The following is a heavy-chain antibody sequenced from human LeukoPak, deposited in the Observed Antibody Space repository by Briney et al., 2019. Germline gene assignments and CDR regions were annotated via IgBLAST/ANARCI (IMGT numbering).Heavy chain of an antibody. J-gene: IGHJ4*02. CDR3: ARDRRAYSSGWYSDY. CDR2: ISAYNGNT. Sequence: ASVKVSCKASGYTFTSYGISWVRQAPGQGLEWMGWISAYNGNTNYAQKLQGRVTMTTDTSTSTAYMELRSLRSDDTAVYYCARDRRAYSSGWYSDYWGQGTLVTVSS. D-gene: IGHD6-19*01. CDR1: GYTFTSYG. V-gene: IGHV1-18*01.